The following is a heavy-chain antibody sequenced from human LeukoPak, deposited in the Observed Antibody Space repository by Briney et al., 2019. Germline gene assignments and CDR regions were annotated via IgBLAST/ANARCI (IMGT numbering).Heavy chain of an antibody. J-gene: IGHJ4*02. CDR2: ISSSGSTI. D-gene: IGHD4-11*01. CDR1: GFTFSDYY. CDR3: ARDLFPGYSNYPAF. Sequence: GGSLRLSCAASGFTFSDYYMSWIRQAPGKGLEWVSYISSSGSTIYYADSVKGRFTISRDNAKNSLYLQMNSLRAEDTAVYYCARDLFPGYSNYPAFGGQGTLVTVSS. V-gene: IGHV3-11*04.